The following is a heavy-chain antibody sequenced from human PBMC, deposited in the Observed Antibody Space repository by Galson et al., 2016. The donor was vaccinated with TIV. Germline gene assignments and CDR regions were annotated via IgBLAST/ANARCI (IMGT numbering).Heavy chain of an antibody. V-gene: IGHV1-69*13. Sequence: SVKVSCKASGVTFSYFAFSWVRQAPGQGLEWMGGIVPLFGTTNYAQKFQGRVTISADESTTTAYLELSSLRSEDTAVYYCARGRGIDDRSGYFLFDHWGQGTLVTVSS. CDR2: IVPLFGTT. J-gene: IGHJ5*02. CDR1: GVTFSYFA. D-gene: IGHD3-22*01. CDR3: ARGRGIDDRSGYFLFDH.